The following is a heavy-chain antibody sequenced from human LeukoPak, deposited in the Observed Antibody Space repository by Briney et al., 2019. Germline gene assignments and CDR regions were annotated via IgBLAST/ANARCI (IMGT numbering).Heavy chain of an antibody. CDR1: GFTFTDYY. CDR2: ISSGSSDT. D-gene: IGHD1-26*01. CDR3: VRTAGRDGGI. V-gene: IGHV3-11*06. Sequence: GGSLRLSCAASGFTFTDYYMSWIRQAPGKGLEWLSYISSGSSDTNYADSVKGRFTISRDNAKKSLYLQMNSLRAEDTAVYYCVRTAGRDGGIWGQGTLVSVSS. J-gene: IGHJ4*02.